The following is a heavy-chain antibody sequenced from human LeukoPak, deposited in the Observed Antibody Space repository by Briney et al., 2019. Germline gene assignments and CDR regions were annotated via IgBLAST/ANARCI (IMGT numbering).Heavy chain of an antibody. CDR1: GGSISSSSYY. J-gene: IGHJ4*02. D-gene: IGHD6-19*01. CDR3: ARSYSSGWYLLFDY. Sequence: SETLSLTCTVSGGSISSSSYYWGWIRQPPGKGLEWIGSIYYSGSTYYNPSLKSRVTISVDTSKNQFSLKLSSVTAADTAVYYCARSYSSGWYLLFDYWGQGTLVTVSS. V-gene: IGHV4-39*07. CDR2: IYYSGST.